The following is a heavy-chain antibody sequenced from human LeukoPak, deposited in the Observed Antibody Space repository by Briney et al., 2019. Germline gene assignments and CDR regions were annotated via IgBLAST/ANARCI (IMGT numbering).Heavy chain of an antibody. CDR3: ARAYYDILTY. D-gene: IGHD3-9*01. Sequence: SETLSLTCTVSGGSISSYYWSWIRQPPGKGLEWIGYIYYSGSTYYNPSLKSRVTISVDTSKNQFSLKLSSVTAADTAVYYCARAYYDILTYWGQGTLVTVSS. CDR1: GGSISSYY. J-gene: IGHJ4*02. CDR2: IYYSGST. V-gene: IGHV4-59*12.